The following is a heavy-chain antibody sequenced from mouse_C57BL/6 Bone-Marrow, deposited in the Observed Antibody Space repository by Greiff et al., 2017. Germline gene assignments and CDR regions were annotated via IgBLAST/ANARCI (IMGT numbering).Heavy chain of an antibody. CDR1: GYTFTDYY. CDR3: ARLRRGYYFDY. D-gene: IGHD2-12*01. CDR2: INPYNGGT. Sequence: EVQLQQSGPVLVKPGASVKMSCKASGYTFTDYYMNWVKQSHGKSLEWIGVINPYNGGTSYNQKFKGKATLTVDKSSSTAYMELNSLTSEDCAVYYCARLRRGYYFDYWGQGTTLTVSS. V-gene: IGHV1-19*01. J-gene: IGHJ2*01.